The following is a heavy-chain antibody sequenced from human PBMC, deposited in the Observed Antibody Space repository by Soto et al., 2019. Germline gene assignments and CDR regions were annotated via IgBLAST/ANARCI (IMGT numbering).Heavy chain of an antibody. D-gene: IGHD6-13*01. Sequence: GASVKVSCKASGYTFTSYGISWVRQAPGQGLEWMGWISAYNGNTNYAQKLQGRVTMTTDTSTSTAYMELRSLRSDDTAVYYCARVTAAAEYYYYYGMDVWGQGTTVTVS. CDR2: ISAYNGNT. V-gene: IGHV1-18*01. J-gene: IGHJ6*02. CDR3: ARVTAAAEYYYYYGMDV. CDR1: GYTFTSYG.